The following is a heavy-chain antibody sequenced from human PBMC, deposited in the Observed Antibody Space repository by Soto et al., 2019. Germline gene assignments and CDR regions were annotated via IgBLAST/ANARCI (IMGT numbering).Heavy chain of an antibody. Sequence: QVQLVQSGAEVKKPGSSVKVSCKASGGTFSSYAISWVRQAPGQGLEWMGGIIPIFGTANYAQKFQGRVTITADESTSTAYMELSSLRSEDTAVYYCAYQWLVRTLTYYYYYYGMDVWGQGTTVTVS. D-gene: IGHD6-19*01. CDR3: AYQWLVRTLTYYYYYYGMDV. CDR2: IIPIFGTA. J-gene: IGHJ6*02. CDR1: GGTFSSYA. V-gene: IGHV1-69*01.